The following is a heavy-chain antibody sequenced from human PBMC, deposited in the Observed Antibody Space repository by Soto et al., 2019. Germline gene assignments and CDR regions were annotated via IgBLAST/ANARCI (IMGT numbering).Heavy chain of an antibody. V-gene: IGHV3-33*01. J-gene: IGHJ4*02. CDR2: IWYDGSNK. Sequence: PGGSLRLSCAASGFTFSSYGMHWVRQAPGKGLEWVAVIWYDGSNKYYADSVKGRFTISRDNSKNTLYLQMNSLRAEDTAVYYCARDSGGDFDWLPDKPLDYWGQGTLVTVSS. CDR3: ARDSGGDFDWLPDKPLDY. CDR1: GFTFSSYG. D-gene: IGHD3-9*01.